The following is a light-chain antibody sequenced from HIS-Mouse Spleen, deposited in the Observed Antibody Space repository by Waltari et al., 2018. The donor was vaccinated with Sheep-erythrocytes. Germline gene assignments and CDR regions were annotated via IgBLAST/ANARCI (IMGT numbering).Light chain of an antibody. J-gene: IGLJ3*02. CDR2: KDS. CDR1: VLAKKY. Sequence: SYELTQPSSVSVSPGQTARITCSGDVLAKKYARWFQQKPGQAPVLVIYKDSERPSGIHERFSGSRSGTTVTLTISGAQVEDEADYYCYSAADNNLVFGGGTKLTVL. CDR3: YSAADNNLV. V-gene: IGLV3-27*01.